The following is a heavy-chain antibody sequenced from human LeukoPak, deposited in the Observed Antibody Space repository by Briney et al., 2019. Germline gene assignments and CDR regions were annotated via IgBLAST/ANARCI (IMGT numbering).Heavy chain of an antibody. CDR3: ARGIAAAGPYYYGMDV. J-gene: IGHJ6*02. CDR1: GYTFTSYD. CDR2: MNPNSGNT. Sequence: ASVKVSCKASGYTFTSYDINWVRQATGQGLEWMGWMNPNSGNTGYAQKFQGRVTITADESTSTAYMELSSLRSEDTAVYYCARGIAAAGPYYYGMDVWGQGTTVTVSS. V-gene: IGHV1-8*01. D-gene: IGHD6-13*01.